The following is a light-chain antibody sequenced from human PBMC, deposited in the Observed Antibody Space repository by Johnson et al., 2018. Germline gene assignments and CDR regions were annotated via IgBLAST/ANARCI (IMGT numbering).Light chain of an antibody. Sequence: QSVLTQPPSVSAAPGQKVTISCSGSSSNIGNNYVSWYQQLPGTAPKLLIHENNKRPSGIPDRFSGSNSGTSATLGITGLTTGDEADYYCGTWDSSLSAGNVFGTGTKVTVL. V-gene: IGLV1-51*02. CDR2: ENN. J-gene: IGLJ1*01. CDR1: SSNIGNNY. CDR3: GTWDSSLSAGNV.